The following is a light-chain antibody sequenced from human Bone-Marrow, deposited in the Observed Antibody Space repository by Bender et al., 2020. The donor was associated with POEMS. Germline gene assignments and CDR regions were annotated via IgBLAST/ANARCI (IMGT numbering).Light chain of an antibody. CDR3: RTDGYTLSEYV. CDR2: ANN. V-gene: IGLV1-40*01. J-gene: IGLJ1*01. Sequence: QSVVTQPPSLSEAPRQRVTISCSGSSSNIGAGNDVHWYQNIPGLAPKLIIFANNSRPSGVPDRISASNSGTSSSLASPGLQAVDEDDYFWRTDGYTLSEYVFETGTNITLL. CDR1: SSNIGAGND.